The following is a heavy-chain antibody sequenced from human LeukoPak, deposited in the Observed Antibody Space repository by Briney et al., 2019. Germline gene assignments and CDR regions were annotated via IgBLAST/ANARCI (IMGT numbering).Heavy chain of an antibody. D-gene: IGHD3-9*01. CDR1: GFRFDGHG. V-gene: IGHV3-20*04. J-gene: IGHJ4*02. CDR2: INWHGSSK. CDR3: ARAAGGYHDSTWTSAEFDY. Sequence: GGSLRLSCAASGFRFDGHGMSWVRQAPGKGLEWVSGINWHGSSKGYADSVKGRFTISRDNAKNSLYLQMNSLRAEDTALYYCARAAGGYHDSTWTSAEFDYWGRGTLVAVSS.